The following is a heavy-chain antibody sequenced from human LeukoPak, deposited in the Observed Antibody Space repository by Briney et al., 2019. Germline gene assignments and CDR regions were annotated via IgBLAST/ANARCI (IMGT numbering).Heavy chain of an antibody. Sequence: GGSLRLSCAASGSTFSSYWMSWVRQAPGKGLEWVANIKQDGSERYYVDFVKGRFTISRDNSKNTLYLQMNSLRAEDTAVYYCAKLARGVITSQVDYWGQGTLVTVSS. V-gene: IGHV3-7*03. CDR2: IKQDGSER. CDR1: GSTFSSYW. D-gene: IGHD3-10*01. J-gene: IGHJ4*02. CDR3: AKLARGVITSQVDY.